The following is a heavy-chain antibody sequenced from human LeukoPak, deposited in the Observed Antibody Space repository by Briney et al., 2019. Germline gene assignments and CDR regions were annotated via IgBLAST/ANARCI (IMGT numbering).Heavy chain of an antibody. D-gene: IGHD3-22*01. Sequence: ASVKVSCKASGYTFTAYYMYWVRQAPGQGLEWMGWINPNTGGTNSAQKFQGRVTMTRDTSISTAYMELSRLRSDDTAVYYCARGSHYYDSSEDQDYWGQGTLVTVSS. CDR1: GYTFTAYY. CDR2: INPNTGGT. CDR3: ARGSHYYDSSEDQDY. V-gene: IGHV1-2*02. J-gene: IGHJ4*02.